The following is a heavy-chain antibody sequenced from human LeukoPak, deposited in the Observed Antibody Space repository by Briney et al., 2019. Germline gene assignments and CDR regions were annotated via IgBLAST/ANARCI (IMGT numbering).Heavy chain of an antibody. CDR1: GYTFTNYW. J-gene: IGHJ4*02. D-gene: IGHD5-18*01. CDR2: IYPGDSTT. CDR3: ARRGGGNTGGFFFDY. V-gene: IGHV5-51*01. Sequence: GESLKISCKGSGYTFTNYWIGWVRQMPGKGLEWMGIIYPGDSTTTYSPSFQGQVTISADRSIKTAYLQWNSLKASDTAMYYCARRGGGNTGGFFFDYWGQGSLVTVSS.